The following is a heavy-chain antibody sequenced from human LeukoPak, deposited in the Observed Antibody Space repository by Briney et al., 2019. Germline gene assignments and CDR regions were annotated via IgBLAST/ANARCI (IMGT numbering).Heavy chain of an antibody. V-gene: IGHV4-4*07. CDR2: IYTSGST. J-gene: IGHJ3*02. CDR1: VGSISSYY. D-gene: IGHD3-22*01. CDR3: VRVKLNYYDSSTYAFDI. Sequence: SETLSLTCTVSVGSISSYYWSWIRQPAGKGLECIGRIYTSGSTNYNPSLKSRVTMSVDTSKNQVSLKLSSVTAADTAVYYCVRVKLNYYDSSTYAFDIWGQGTMVTVSS.